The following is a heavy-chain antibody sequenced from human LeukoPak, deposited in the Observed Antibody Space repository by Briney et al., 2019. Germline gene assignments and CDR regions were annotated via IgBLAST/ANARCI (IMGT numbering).Heavy chain of an antibody. Sequence: GGSLRLSCAASGFTFSSYATSWVRQAPGKGLEWVSAISGSGGSTYYADSVKGRFTISRDNSKNTLHLQMNSLRAEDTAVYYCAKEPASGSCFDYWGREPWSPSPQ. CDR3: AKEPASGSCFDY. D-gene: IGHD1-26*01. V-gene: IGHV3-23*01. CDR2: ISGSGGST. CDR1: GFTFSSYA. J-gene: IGHJ4*02.